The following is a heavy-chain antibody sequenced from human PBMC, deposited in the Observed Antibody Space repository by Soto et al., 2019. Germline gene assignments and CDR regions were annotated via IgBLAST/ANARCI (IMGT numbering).Heavy chain of an antibody. CDR3: ATGGHNDGYNFYHGMDV. CDR2: VIPLFDTA. V-gene: IGHV1-69*01. J-gene: IGHJ6*02. D-gene: IGHD5-18*01. Sequence: QVQVVQSGAEVKKPGSSVKVSCKVSGGIFTNNAISWVRQAPGQGLEWLGGVIPLFDTAYYAQIFRGRLKISVDGATTKAYMELSGLTSADTAVYFCATGGHNDGYNFYHGMDVWGQGTTVTVS. CDR1: GGIFTNNA.